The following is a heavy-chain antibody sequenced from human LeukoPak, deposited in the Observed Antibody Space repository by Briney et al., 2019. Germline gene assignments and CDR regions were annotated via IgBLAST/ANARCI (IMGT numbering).Heavy chain of an antibody. CDR3: ARAFRGIFGVFEAFDI. CDR1: GGSISSSSYY. J-gene: IGHJ3*02. Sequence: SETLSLTCTVSGGSISSSSYYWGWIRQPPGKGLEWIGSIYYSGTTYYNPSLKSRVTISEDTSKNQFSLKLSSVTAADTAVYYCARAFRGIFGVFEAFDIWGQGTMVTVSS. CDR2: IYYSGTT. D-gene: IGHD3-3*01. V-gene: IGHV4-39*07.